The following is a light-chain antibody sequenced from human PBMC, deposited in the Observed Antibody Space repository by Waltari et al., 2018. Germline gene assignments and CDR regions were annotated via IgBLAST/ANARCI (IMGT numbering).Light chain of an antibody. Sequence: DIQMTQSPSTLSASVGDRVTITCRASQSISTWLAWYQQKPGKAPNLLIYEWNRLVSGVPSRFSGSGSGTEFTLTISNLQPDDFATYYCHHYNSYPITFGQGTRLEI. CDR2: EWN. CDR3: HHYNSYPIT. CDR1: QSISTW. J-gene: IGKJ5*01. V-gene: IGKV1-5*03.